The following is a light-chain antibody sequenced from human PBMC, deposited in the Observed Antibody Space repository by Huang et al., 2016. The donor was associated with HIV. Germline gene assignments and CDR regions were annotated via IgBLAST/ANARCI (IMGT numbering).Light chain of an antibody. CDR3: MQALQTPT. CDR1: QSLLHSNGYNY. V-gene: IGKV2-28*01. CDR2: LGS. Sequence: DIVMTQSPLSLPVTPGEPASISCRSSQSLLHSNGYNYLDWYRQKSGQAPQLLICLGSNRASGVPDRFSGSGSGTDFTLKISRVEAEDVGVYYCMQALQTPTFGQGTKVEIK. J-gene: IGKJ1*01.